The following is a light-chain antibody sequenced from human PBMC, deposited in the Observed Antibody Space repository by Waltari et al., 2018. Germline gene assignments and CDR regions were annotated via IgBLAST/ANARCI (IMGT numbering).Light chain of an antibody. CDR3: HHYNKRPPSYT. Sequence: EIVMTQSPVTLSVSPGERVTLSCRASQSIRNNLAWYQQKAGPPPRLLISGASPRAPGPPARFSGSGSGTEFALTSSSLQPEDFAVYYCHHYNKRPPSYTFGQGTRLEIK. CDR2: GAS. J-gene: IGKJ2*01. V-gene: IGKV3-15*01. CDR1: QSIRNN.